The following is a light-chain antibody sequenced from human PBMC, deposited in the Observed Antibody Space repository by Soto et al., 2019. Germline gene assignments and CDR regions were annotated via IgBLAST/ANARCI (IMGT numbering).Light chain of an antibody. CDR2: KAS. V-gene: IGKV1-5*03. CDR1: QSISSW. Sequence: IQMSQSPSTLSASIGDRVTITCRASQSISSWLAWYQQKPGKAPTLLIYKASTLESDVPSRFSGSGFGTEFTLTISSLQPDDSATYYCQQYSTYSRTFGQGTKVDVK. J-gene: IGKJ1*01. CDR3: QQYSTYSRT.